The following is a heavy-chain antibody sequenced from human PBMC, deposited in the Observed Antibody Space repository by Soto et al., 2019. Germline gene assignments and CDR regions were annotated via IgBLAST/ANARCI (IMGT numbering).Heavy chain of an antibody. J-gene: IGHJ4*02. CDR2: ISADNGNT. V-gene: IGHV1-18*01. CDR1: GYSFTSYG. Sequence: QVQLVQSGAEVKKPGASVKVSCKASGYSFTSYGIAWVLQAPGQGLEWMGWISADNGNTNYAQKVQDRVTMTTDTFTSTANMERRSLRSDDTAVYYCARDGYFDYWGQGTLVTVSS. CDR3: ARDGYFDY.